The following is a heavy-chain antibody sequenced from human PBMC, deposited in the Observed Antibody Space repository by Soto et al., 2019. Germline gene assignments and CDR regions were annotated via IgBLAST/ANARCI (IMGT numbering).Heavy chain of an antibody. Sequence: QVQLVQSGAEVKEPGSSVKVSCKASGDTFSSYTISWVRQAPGQGLEWMGSIIPILTIRKYAQKFQGRLTVTADKSTSTAYMDMSSLTSADTAVYYCARDLGRGQYYFDSWGQGTLVTVSS. V-gene: IGHV1-69*08. CDR3: ARDLGRGQYYFDS. CDR2: IIPILTIR. J-gene: IGHJ4*02. D-gene: IGHD3-16*01. CDR1: GDTFSSYT.